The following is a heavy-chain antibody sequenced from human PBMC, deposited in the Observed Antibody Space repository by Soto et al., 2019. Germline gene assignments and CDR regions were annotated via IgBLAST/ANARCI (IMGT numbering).Heavy chain of an antibody. CDR3: ARSIQLRFPNYYCYYGMDV. Sequence: QVQLVQSGAEVKKPGSSVKVSCKASGGTFSSYAISWVRQAPGQGLERMGGLIPIFGTANYAQKFQGRVTITADESTSTGYMELRSLRSEDTAVYYCARSIQLRFPNYYCYYGMDVWGQGTTVTVAS. CDR2: LIPIFGTA. D-gene: IGHD3-3*01. J-gene: IGHJ6*02. V-gene: IGHV1-69*01. CDR1: GGTFSSYA.